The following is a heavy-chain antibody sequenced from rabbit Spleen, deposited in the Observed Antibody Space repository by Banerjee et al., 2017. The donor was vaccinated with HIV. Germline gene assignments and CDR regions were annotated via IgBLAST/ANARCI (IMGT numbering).Heavy chain of an antibody. D-gene: IGHD1-1*01. CDR2: IELSSSDFT. V-gene: IGHV1S45*01. J-gene: IGHJ6*01. CDR1: GVSFSGSSY. CDR3: ARDTSSSFSSYGMDL. Sequence: QEQLVESGGGLVQPEGSLTLTCTASGVSFSGSSYMCWVRQAPGKGLEWIACIELSSSDFTYFASWARGRFTISKTSSTTVTLQMTSLTAADTATYFCARDTSSSFSSYGMDLWGPGTLVTVS.